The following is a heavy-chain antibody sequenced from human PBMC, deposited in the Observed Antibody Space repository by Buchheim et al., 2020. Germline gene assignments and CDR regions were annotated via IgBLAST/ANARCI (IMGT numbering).Heavy chain of an antibody. J-gene: IGHJ4*02. CDR1: GYTFTSYA. D-gene: IGHD6-13*01. V-gene: IGHV7-4-1*02. Sequence: QVQLVQSGSELKKPGASVKVSCKASGYTFTSYAMNWVRQAPGQGLERMGWINTNTGNPTYAQGFTGRFVFSLDTSVSTAYLQISSLKAEDTAVYYCASGDKLKGSGIAAAGTGSVGAGYWGQGTL. CDR2: INTNTGNP. CDR3: ASGDKLKGSGIAAAGTGSVGAGY.